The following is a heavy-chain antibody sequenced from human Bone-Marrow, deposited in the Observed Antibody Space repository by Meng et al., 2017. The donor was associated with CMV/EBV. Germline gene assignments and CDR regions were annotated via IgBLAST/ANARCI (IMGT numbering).Heavy chain of an antibody. D-gene: IGHD6-6*01. V-gene: IGHV1-2*02. CDR3: ARARMVYGSSGDFDI. CDR1: GYTFTGYY. CDR2: INPNSGGT. J-gene: IGHJ3*02. Sequence: ASVKVSCKASGYTFTGYYMHWVRQAPGQGLEWMGWINPNSGGTNYAQKVQGRVTMTRDTSNSTAYMELSRMRSDDTAVYYCARARMVYGSSGDFDIWGQGTMVTVSS.